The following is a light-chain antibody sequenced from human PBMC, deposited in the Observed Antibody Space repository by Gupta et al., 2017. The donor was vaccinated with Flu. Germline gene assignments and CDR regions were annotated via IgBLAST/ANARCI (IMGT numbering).Light chain of an antibody. CDR1: QIVSSH. CDR3: QQRSTWPKT. V-gene: IGKV3-11*01. Sequence: EIGLTQAPATLSLSPGERATLSCRASQIVSSHLAWYQQKPGQAPRLLIYDASNRATAIPASFSGSGSGTDFTLTISSLEPEDFAVYYCQQRSTWPKTCGQGTKLEIK. J-gene: IGKJ2*01. CDR2: DAS.